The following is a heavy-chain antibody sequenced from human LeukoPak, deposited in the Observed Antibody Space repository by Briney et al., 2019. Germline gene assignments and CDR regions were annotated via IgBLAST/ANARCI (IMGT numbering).Heavy chain of an antibody. V-gene: IGHV3-30-3*01. D-gene: IGHD6-19*01. CDR1: GFTFSSYA. CDR3: ARDSPAVYSSGFRGHFDY. J-gene: IGHJ4*02. CDR2: TSYDGSNK. Sequence: GGSLRLSCAASGFTFSSYAMHWVRQAPGKGLEWVAVTSYDGSNKYYADSVKGRFTISRDNSKNTLYLQMNSLRAEDTAVYYCARDSPAVYSSGFRGHFDYWGQGTPVTVSS.